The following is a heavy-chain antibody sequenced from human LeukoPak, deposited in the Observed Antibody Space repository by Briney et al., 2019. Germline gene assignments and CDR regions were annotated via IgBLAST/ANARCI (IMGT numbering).Heavy chain of an antibody. D-gene: IGHD3-10*01. CDR2: IKQDGSAK. J-gene: IGHJ4*02. Sequence: GGSLRLSCAASGFTFSDYWMSWVRQAPGKGLEWVASIKQDGSAKYYVDSVKGRFTISRDNAKNSLYLQMNSLRDDDTAVYYCARLSYDSGTHYTVYKYWGQGTLVTVSS. V-gene: IGHV3-7*01. CDR3: ARLSYDSGTHYTVYKY. CDR1: GFTFSDYW.